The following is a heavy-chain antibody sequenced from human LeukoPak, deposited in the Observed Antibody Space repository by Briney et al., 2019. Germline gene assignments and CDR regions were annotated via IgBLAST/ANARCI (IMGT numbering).Heavy chain of an antibody. CDR1: GGTFSSYA. Sequence: PRAPVKVSCKASGGTFSSYAISWVRQAPGQGLEWMGGIIPIFGTANYAQKFQGRVTITADKSTSTAYMELSSLRSEDTAVYYCARSEWELQDPLYYWGQGTLVTVSS. J-gene: IGHJ4*02. CDR2: IIPIFGTA. V-gene: IGHV1-69*06. D-gene: IGHD1-26*01. CDR3: ARSEWELQDPLYY.